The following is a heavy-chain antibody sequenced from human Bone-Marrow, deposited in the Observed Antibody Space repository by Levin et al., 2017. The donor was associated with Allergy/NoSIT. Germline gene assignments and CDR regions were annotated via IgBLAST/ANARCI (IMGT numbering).Heavy chain of an antibody. D-gene: IGHD2-2*01. J-gene: IGHJ4*02. V-gene: IGHV3-23*01. CDR1: GFTFSNYA. Sequence: GGSLRLSCAASGFTFSNYAMSWVRQAPGKGLEWVSAIGANGGDTEYADSVRGRFTISRDNSKNTLYVQMNSLRAEDTAVYYCARDLNQLEHYYFDKWGQGTLVTVSS. CDR2: IGANGGDT. CDR3: ARDLNQLEHYYFDK.